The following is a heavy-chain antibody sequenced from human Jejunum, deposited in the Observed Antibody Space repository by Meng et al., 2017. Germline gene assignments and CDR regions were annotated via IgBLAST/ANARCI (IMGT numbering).Heavy chain of an antibody. V-gene: IGHV7-4-1*02. D-gene: IGHD3-3*01. CDR3: ARVAPSGYRYFDY. J-gene: IGHJ4*02. Sequence: QVQWVHAGSELKKPGASVTVACKASGYTFINYAMNWVRQAPGQGLEWMGWINTNTGNPTYAQGFTRRFVFSLDTSFRTAYLQISSLKAEDTAVYYCARVAPSGYRYFDYWGQGTLVTVSS. CDR2: INTNTGNP. CDR1: GYTFINYA.